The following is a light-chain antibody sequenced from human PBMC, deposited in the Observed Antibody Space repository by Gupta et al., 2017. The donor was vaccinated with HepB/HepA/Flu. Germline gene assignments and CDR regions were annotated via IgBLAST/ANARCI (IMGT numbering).Light chain of an antibody. J-gene: IGLJ2*01. CDR1: SSNIGNNF. V-gene: IGLV1-51*02. CDR2: DNH. CDR3: GTWDSSLTAAV. Sequence: QSVLTQPPSVSAAPRQKVTIPCSGSSSNIGNNFVSWYQQLPGTAPKRLIDDNHKRPSGIPDRFSCDQTGNSATREIPGLQTGDEADEYCGTWDSSLTAAVFGGRTKLTVL.